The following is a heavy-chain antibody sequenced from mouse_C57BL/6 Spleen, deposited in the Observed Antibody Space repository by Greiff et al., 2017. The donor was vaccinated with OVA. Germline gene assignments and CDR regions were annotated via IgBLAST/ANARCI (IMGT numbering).Heavy chain of an antibody. Sequence: VQLKQSGAELVRPGSSVKMSCKTSGYTFTSYGINWVKQRPGQGLEWIGYIYIGNGYTEYNEKFKGKATLTSDTSSSTAYMQLSSLTSEDSAIYFSARDDYGSTGYFDVWGTGTTVTVSS. D-gene: IGHD1-1*01. CDR2: IYIGNGYT. J-gene: IGHJ1*03. V-gene: IGHV1-58*01. CDR3: ARDDYGSTGYFDV. CDR1: GYTFTSYG.